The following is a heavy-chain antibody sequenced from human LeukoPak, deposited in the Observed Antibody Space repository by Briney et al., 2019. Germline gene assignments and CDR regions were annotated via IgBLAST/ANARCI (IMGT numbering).Heavy chain of an antibody. J-gene: IGHJ6*02. CDR3: ARGQSELLWFGELTYYYGMDV. CDR1: GYTFTGYY. Sequence: ASVKVSCKASGYTFTGYYMHWVRQAPGQGLEWMGWINPNSGGTNYAQKFQGWVTMTRDTSISTAYMELSRLRSDDTAVYYCARGQSELLWFGELTYYYGMDVWRQGTTVTVSS. V-gene: IGHV1-2*04. CDR2: INPNSGGT. D-gene: IGHD3-10*01.